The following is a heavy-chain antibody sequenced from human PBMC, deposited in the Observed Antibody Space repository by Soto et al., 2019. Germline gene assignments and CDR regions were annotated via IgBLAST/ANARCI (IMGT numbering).Heavy chain of an antibody. V-gene: IGHV4-34*01. D-gene: IGHD6-13*01. J-gene: IGHJ4*02. CDR1: GGSFSGYY. Sequence: SETLSLTCAVYGGSFSGYYWSWIRQPPGKGLEWIGDINHSGSTYYNPSLKSRVTISVDTSKNQFSLKLSSVTAADTAVYYCARLPLDSSSWYGGTTLFDYWGQGTLVTVSS. CDR2: INHSGST. CDR3: ARLPLDSSSWYGGTTLFDY.